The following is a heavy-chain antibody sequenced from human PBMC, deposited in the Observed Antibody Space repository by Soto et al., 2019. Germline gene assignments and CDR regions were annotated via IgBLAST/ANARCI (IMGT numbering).Heavy chain of an antibody. J-gene: IGHJ5*02. D-gene: IGHD3-10*01. CDR3: AGDPSGGGGNWFDP. CDR1: GYTFTSYD. Sequence: QVQLVQSGAEVKKPGASVKVSCKASGYTFTSYDINWVRQATGQGLEWMGWMNPNSGNTAYAQKFQGRVTMTRNTPIGTAYMELSSLRSEDTAVYFWAGDPSGGGGNWFDPWGQGTLVTVSS. CDR2: MNPNSGNT. V-gene: IGHV1-8*01.